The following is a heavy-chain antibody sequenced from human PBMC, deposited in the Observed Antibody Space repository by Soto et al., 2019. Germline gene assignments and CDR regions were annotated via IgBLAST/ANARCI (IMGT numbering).Heavy chain of an antibody. V-gene: IGHV1-3*01. J-gene: IGHJ2*01. CDR3: ARSGYSSGWYQWYFDL. CDR1: GYTXTNYG. D-gene: IGHD6-19*01. CDR2: INAGNGNT. Sequence: SXKVSFKASGYTXTNYGIDLVRQAPGQSLEWMGWINAGNGNTKYSQNFQGRVNITRDTSASTAYMELSSLRSEETAVFYCARSGYSSGWYQWYFDLWGRGTLGTVSS.